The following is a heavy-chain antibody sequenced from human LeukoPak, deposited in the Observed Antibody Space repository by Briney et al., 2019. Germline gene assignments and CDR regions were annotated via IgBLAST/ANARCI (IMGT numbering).Heavy chain of an antibody. D-gene: IGHD2-15*01. CDR3: ARLVVAAYYYYYGMDV. Sequence: PSETLSLTCAVYGGSFSGYYWSWIRQPPGKGLEWIGEINHSGSTNHNPSLKSRVTISVDTSKNQFSLKLSSVTAADTAVYYCARLVVAAYYYYYGMDVWGQGTTVTVSS. CDR1: GGSFSGYY. J-gene: IGHJ6*02. V-gene: IGHV4-34*01. CDR2: INHSGST.